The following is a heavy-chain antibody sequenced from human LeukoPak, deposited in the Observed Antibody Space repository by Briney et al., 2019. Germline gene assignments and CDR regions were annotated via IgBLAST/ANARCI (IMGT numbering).Heavy chain of an antibody. Sequence: GGSLRLSCAASGFTFSSYAMSWVRQAPGKGLEWVSAISGSGGSTYYADSVEGRFTISRDNSKNTLYLQMNSLRAEDTAVYYCAKDPRSTVVTGDYWGQGTLVTVSS. V-gene: IGHV3-23*01. J-gene: IGHJ4*02. D-gene: IGHD4-23*01. CDR3: AKDPRSTVVTGDY. CDR1: GFTFSSYA. CDR2: ISGSGGST.